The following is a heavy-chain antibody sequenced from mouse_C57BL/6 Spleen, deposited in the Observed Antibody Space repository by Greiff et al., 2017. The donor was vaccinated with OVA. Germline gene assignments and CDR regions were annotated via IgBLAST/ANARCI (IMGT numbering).Heavy chain of an antibody. CDR3: ARGGDYNHY. CDR2: IDPSDSYT. CDR1: GYTFTSYW. J-gene: IGHJ2*01. V-gene: IGHV1-69*01. Sequence: QVQLQQPGAELVMPGASVKLSCKASGYTFTSYWMHWVKQRPGQGLEWIGEIDPSDSYTNYNQKFKGKSTLTVDKSYSKASMQLSSLTAEDTAGCYCARGGDYNHYWGQGTTLTVSS. D-gene: IGHD2-4*01.